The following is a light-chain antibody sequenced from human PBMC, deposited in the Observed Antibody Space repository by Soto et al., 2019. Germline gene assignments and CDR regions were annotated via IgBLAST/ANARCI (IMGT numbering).Light chain of an antibody. J-gene: IGKJ2*01. CDR1: QGISNY. V-gene: IGKV1-27*01. Sequence: DIQMTQSPSSLSASVGDRVTITCRASQGISNYLAWYQKKPGKVPKLLLYAASTLQSGVPSRFSGSGSGTDFTHTISSLQPEDVATYYCQKYNSAPYTFGQGNKLEIK. CDR2: AAS. CDR3: QKYNSAPYT.